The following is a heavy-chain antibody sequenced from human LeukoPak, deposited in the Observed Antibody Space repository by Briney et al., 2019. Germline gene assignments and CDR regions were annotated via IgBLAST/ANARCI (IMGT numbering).Heavy chain of an antibody. CDR3: AKVMPPGRILFYSHYMDV. J-gene: IGHJ6*03. CDR1: GFQFSGYG. Sequence: GGSLRLSCAASGFQFSGYGLHWVRQAPDKGLEWVAFIRYDGSNEYYADSVKGRFTISRDKSKNTLSLQMNSLRVEDTAVYYCAKVMPPGRILFYSHYMDVWGRGTTVTVSS. V-gene: IGHV3-30*02. D-gene: IGHD2-15*01. CDR2: IRYDGSNE.